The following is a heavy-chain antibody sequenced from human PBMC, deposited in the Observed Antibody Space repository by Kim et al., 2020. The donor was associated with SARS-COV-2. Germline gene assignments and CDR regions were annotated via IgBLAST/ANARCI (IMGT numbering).Heavy chain of an antibody. D-gene: IGHD6-19*01. J-gene: IGHJ4*02. CDR3: ARVPRGYSSGWPEGLFDY. V-gene: IGHV1-3*01. CDR1: GYTFTSYA. CDR2: INAGNGNT. Sequence: ASVKVSCKASGYTFTSYAMHWVRQAPGQRLEWMGWINAGNGNTKYSQKFQGRVTITRDTSASTAYMELSSLRSEDTAVYYCARVPRGYSSGWPEGLFDYWGQGTLVTVSS.